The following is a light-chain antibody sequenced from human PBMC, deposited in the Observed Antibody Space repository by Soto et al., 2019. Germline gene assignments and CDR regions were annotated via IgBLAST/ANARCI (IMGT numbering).Light chain of an antibody. Sequence: HSVLTQPPSASGTPGQRVTISCSGSSSNIGSNTVNWYQQLPGTAPKLLIYSNNQRPSGVPDRFSGSESGTSASLAISGLQSEDEADYYCAAWDDSLNGWVFGRGTKLTVL. J-gene: IGLJ3*02. CDR1: SSNIGSNT. CDR3: AAWDDSLNGWV. V-gene: IGLV1-44*01. CDR2: SNN.